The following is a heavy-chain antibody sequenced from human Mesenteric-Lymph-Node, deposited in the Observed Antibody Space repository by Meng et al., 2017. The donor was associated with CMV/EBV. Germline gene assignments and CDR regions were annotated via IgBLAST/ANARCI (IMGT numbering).Heavy chain of an antibody. CDR1: GSISSSSW. V-gene: IGHV4-4*02. Sequence: GSISSSSWWSWVRQPPGKGLEWIGEIYHSGSTNYNPSLKSRVTISVDKSKNQFSLKLSSVTAVDTAVYYCARSRYYYDSSGYYFFDYWGQGTLVTVSS. J-gene: IGHJ4*02. D-gene: IGHD3-22*01. CDR3: ARSRYYYDSSGYYFFDY. CDR2: IYHSGST.